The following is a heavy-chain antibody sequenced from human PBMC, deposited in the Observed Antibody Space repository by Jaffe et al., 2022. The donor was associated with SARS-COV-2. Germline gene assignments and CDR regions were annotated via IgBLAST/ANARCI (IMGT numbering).Heavy chain of an antibody. CDR3: MSLGRSEAFNV. Sequence: EVQLVESGGGLVQPGGSLRLSCAASGFTFSNSWMRWVRQAPGKGLEWVASIKQDGSETYYVDSVKGRFTISRDDAKNSMSLQMSSLRAEDTALYYCMSLGRSEAFNVWGQGTMVIVSS. CDR2: IKQDGSET. V-gene: IGHV3-7*03. CDR1: GFTFSNSW. J-gene: IGHJ3*01.